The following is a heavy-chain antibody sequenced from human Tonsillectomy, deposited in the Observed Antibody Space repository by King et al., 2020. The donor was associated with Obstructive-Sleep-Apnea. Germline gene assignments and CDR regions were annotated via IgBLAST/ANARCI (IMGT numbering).Heavy chain of an antibody. D-gene: IGHD3-22*01. J-gene: IGHJ5*02. V-gene: IGHV3-11*06. Sequence: HVQLVESGGGLVKPGGSLRLSCAASGFTFSDYYMSWIRQAPGKGLEWVSFISGSSTYTNYADSVKGRFTISRDNAKNSLYLQMNSLRAEDTAVYYCARDLNYYDSSGYYPDGWFDPWGQGTLVTVSS. CDR3: ARDLNYYDSSGYYPDGWFDP. CDR1: GFTFSDYY. CDR2: ISGSSTYT.